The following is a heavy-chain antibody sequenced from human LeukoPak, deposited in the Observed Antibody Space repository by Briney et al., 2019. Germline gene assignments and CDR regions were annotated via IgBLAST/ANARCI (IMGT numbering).Heavy chain of an antibody. V-gene: IGHV1-69*13. CDR3: ARSVPYGDYVWAGYYYGMDV. CDR2: IIPIFGTA. J-gene: IGHJ6*02. D-gene: IGHD4-17*01. CDR1: GGTFSSYA. Sequence: GASVKVSCKASGGTFSSYAISWVRQAPGQGLEWMGGIIPIFGTANYAQKFQGRVTITADESTSTAYMELGSLRSEDTAVYYCARSVPYGDYVWAGYYYGMDVWGQGTTVTVSS.